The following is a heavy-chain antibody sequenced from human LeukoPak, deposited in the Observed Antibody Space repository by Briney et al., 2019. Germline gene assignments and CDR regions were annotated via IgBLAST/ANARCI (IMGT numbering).Heavy chain of an antibody. D-gene: IGHD6-13*01. CDR1: GFTFSSYA. CDR3: SNLLKVSSSALGYFDY. J-gene: IGHJ4*02. V-gene: IGHV3-23*01. CDR2: ISGSGGST. Sequence: GGSLRLSCAASGFTFSSYAMSWVRQAPGKGLEWVSAISGSGGSTYYADSVKGRFTISRDNSKNTLYLQMNSLRAEDTAVYYCSNLLKVSSSALGYFDYWGQGTLVTVSS.